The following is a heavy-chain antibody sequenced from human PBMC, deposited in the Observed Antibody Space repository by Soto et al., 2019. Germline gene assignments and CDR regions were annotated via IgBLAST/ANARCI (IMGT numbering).Heavy chain of an antibody. CDR1: GFTFPNYP. CDR2: LSGSGANS. J-gene: IGHJ4*02. Sequence: GGSLRLSCAASGFTFPNYPLSWVRRAPGKGLERVSDLSGSGANSHYADSVKGRFTISRDNSKNTLFLQMNSLRAEDTAVYYCARAAVGILRYYFDYWGQGALVTVSS. D-gene: IGHD1-1*01. V-gene: IGHV3-23*01. CDR3: ARAAVGILRYYFDY.